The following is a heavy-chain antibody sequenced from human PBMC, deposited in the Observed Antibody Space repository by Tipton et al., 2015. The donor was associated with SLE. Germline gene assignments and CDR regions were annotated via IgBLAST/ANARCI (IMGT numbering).Heavy chain of an antibody. CDR3: ARAQSVNTKFGGAFDV. J-gene: IGHJ3*01. Sequence: VQLVQSGGGLTQPGGSLRLSCAASGFSVSSNYMDWVRQAPGEGLEWVGRIRNKANSYTTEYAASVKGRFTISRDDSKNSVYLQVNNLKTEDTALYYCARAQSVNTKFGGAFDVWGQGTMVTVSS. D-gene: IGHD3-16*01. CDR2: IRNKANSYTT. V-gene: IGHV3-72*01. CDR1: GFSVSSNY.